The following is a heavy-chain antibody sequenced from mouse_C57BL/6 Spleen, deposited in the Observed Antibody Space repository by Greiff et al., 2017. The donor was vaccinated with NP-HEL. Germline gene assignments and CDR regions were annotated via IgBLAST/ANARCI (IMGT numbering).Heavy chain of an antibody. CDR1: GFTFSDYG. V-gene: IGHV5-17*01. CDR3: AIYYDYDYAMDY. D-gene: IGHD2-4*01. Sequence: EVQLQESGGGLVKPGGSLKLSCAASGFTFSDYGMHWVRQAPEKGLEWVAYISSGSSTIYYADTVKGRFTISRDNAKNTLFLQMTSLRSEDTAMYYCAIYYDYDYAMDYWGQGTSVTVSS. CDR2: ISSGSSTI. J-gene: IGHJ4*01.